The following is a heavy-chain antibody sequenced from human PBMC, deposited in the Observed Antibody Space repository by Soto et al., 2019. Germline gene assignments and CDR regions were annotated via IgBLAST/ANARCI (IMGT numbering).Heavy chain of an antibody. J-gene: IGHJ6*02. Sequence: SETLSLTCTVSGGSISSSSYYWGWIRQPPGKGLELIGSIYYSGSTYYNPSLKSRFTISLDTSKNQFSLKLSSVTAADTAVYYCAAGAVRGVIPYYYYYGMDVWGQGTTVTVSS. V-gene: IGHV4-39*01. CDR1: GGSISSSSYY. CDR3: AAGAVRGVIPYYYYYGMDV. CDR2: IYYSGST. D-gene: IGHD3-10*01.